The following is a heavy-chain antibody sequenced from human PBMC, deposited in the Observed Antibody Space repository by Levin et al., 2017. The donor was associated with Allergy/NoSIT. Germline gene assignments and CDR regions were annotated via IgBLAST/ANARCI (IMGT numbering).Heavy chain of an antibody. CDR2: LFYSGST. CDR3: AINSCDFLTGYLNWFDP. CDR1: GLSITTTNYY. J-gene: IGHJ5*02. D-gene: IGHD3-9*01. V-gene: IGHV4-39*07. Sequence: SSETLSLTCSVSGLSITTTNYYWAWIRQSPGKGLEWIGSLFYSGSTFYNPSLNSRVTMSLDTSNHQFSLKLSSVTAADTATYYCAINSCDFLTGYLNWFDPWGQGTLVTVSS.